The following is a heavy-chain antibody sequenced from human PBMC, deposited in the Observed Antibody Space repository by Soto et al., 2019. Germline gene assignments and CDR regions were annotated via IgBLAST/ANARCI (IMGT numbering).Heavy chain of an antibody. CDR2: ISPDGRVT. CDR1: DFTFWNFW. V-gene: IGHV3-7*03. CDR3: FGGNGGPQ. D-gene: IGHD3-16*01. J-gene: IGHJ4*02. Sequence: GGSLRLFCATSDFTFWNFWINWVRQAPGKGLEWVANISPDGRVTKYVDSVRGRFTMSRDNVRKSVSLQMNSLRVEDTAVYHCFGGNGGPQWGQGTLVTVSS.